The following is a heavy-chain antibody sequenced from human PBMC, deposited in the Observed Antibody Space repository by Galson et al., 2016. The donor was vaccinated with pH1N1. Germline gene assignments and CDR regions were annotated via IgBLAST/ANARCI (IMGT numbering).Heavy chain of an antibody. CDR2: IWYDGSTK. V-gene: IGHV3-33*01. Sequence: SLRLSCAASGFTFSSYGMHWVRQAPGKGLEWVAVIWYDGSTKYYADSVKGRFTISRDNSKNTLYLQMNSLRAEDTAVYYCARVGAAAGGSFEYWGQGTLVTVSS. CDR3: ARVGAAAGGSFEY. J-gene: IGHJ4*02. CDR1: GFTFSSYG. D-gene: IGHD2-15*01.